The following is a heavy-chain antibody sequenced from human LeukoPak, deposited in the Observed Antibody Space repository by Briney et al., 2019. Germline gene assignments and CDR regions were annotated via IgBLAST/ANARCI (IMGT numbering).Heavy chain of an antibody. Sequence: SETLPLTCTVSGGSISSSNYYWSWIRQPPGEALEWIASINHGGTTYYSPSLKSRVTISVDTSKNQFSLRLSSVTAADTAVYLCARYVVYGSGKYYFDYWGQGSLVTVSS. CDR3: ARYVVYGSGKYYFDY. CDR2: INHGGTT. V-gene: IGHV4-39*01. J-gene: IGHJ4*02. D-gene: IGHD3-10*01. CDR1: GGSISSSNYY.